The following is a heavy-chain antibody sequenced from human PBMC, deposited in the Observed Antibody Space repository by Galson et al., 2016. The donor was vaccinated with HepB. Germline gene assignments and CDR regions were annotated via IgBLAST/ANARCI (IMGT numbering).Heavy chain of an antibody. CDR1: GFSLNTHGVG. V-gene: IGHV2-5*02. D-gene: IGHD5-18*01. J-gene: IGHJ4*02. CDR2: IYWDDDR. Sequence: PALVKPTQTLTLTCTISGFSLNTHGVGVSWIRQPPGKALEWLALIYWDDDRRYNASLKSRLTITKDTSKDQVVLTMTNMDPADTATYYCADRPRGGPGYAYWGQGILVIVSS. CDR3: ADRPRGGPGYAY.